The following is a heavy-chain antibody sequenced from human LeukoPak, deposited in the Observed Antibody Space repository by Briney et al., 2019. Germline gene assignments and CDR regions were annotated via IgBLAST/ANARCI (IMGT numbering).Heavy chain of an antibody. Sequence: GGSLRLSCAASGFTFSSYAMSWVRQAPGKGLEWVSAFSGSGGSTYYADSVKGRFTISRDNSKNTLYLQMNSLRAEDTAVYYCAKDKRRITMMGLIAYWGQGTLVTVSS. CDR1: GFTFSSYA. D-gene: IGHD3-22*01. V-gene: IGHV3-23*01. CDR3: AKDKRRITMMGLIAY. J-gene: IGHJ4*02. CDR2: FSGSGGST.